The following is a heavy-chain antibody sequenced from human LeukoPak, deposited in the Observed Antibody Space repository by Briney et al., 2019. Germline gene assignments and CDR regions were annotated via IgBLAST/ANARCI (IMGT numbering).Heavy chain of an antibody. V-gene: IGHV3-48*04. CDR2: VGIISDTV. Sequence: GGSLRLSCAASGFSFGSYSMNWVRQAPGKGLEWISFVGIISDTVYYADSVKGRFTISRDNAQNSLYLQMDSLRAEDTAVYYCARNLDVWGQXTTVTVSS. J-gene: IGHJ6*02. CDR3: ARNLDV. CDR1: GFSFGSYS.